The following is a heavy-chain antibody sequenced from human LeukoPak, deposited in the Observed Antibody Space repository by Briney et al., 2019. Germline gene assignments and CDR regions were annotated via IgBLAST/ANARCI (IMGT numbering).Heavy chain of an antibody. J-gene: IGHJ4*02. CDR2: ISGSGGST. CDR1: GFTLSSYA. V-gene: IGHV3-23*01. D-gene: IGHD5-18*01. CDR3: AKLGIQLWFK. Sequence: PGGSLRLSCAASGFTLSSYAMSLVRQAPGKGLEWVSAISGSGGSTYYADSVKGRFTISRDNSKNTLYLQMNSLRAEDTAVYYCAKLGIQLWFKWGQGTLVTVSS.